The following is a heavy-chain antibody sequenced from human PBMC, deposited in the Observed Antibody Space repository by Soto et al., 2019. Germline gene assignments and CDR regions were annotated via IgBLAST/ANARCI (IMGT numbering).Heavy chain of an antibody. Sequence: GSLRLSCAASGFTFDDYTMHWVRQAPGKGLEWVSLISWDGGSTYYADSVKGRFTISRDNSKNSLYLQMNSLRTEDTALYYCAKDMGTMIVVGFDAFDIWGQGTMVTVSS. V-gene: IGHV3-43*01. CDR1: GFTFDDYT. D-gene: IGHD3-22*01. CDR2: ISWDGGST. CDR3: AKDMGTMIVVGFDAFDI. J-gene: IGHJ3*02.